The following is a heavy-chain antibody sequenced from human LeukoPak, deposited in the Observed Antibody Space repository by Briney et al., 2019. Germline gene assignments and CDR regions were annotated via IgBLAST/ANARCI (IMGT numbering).Heavy chain of an antibody. V-gene: IGHV3-7*03. Sequence: PGGSLRLSCAASGFTFSSYWMSWVRQAPGKGLEWVANIKQDGSEKYYVDSVKGRFTISRDNSKNTLYLHMNSLRAEDSAVYYCAKDLLHAYVGTGVDVWGPGTTVTVS. D-gene: IGHD3-16*01. CDR2: IKQDGSEK. J-gene: IGHJ6*02. CDR3: AKDLLHAYVGTGVDV. CDR1: GFTFSSYW.